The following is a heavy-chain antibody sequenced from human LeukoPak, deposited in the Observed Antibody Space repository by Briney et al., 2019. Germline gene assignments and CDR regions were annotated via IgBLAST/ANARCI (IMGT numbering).Heavy chain of an antibody. CDR3: ARDPSRGLYYFDH. CDR1: GYTFTSYY. CDR2: INTSGGST. J-gene: IGHJ4*02. D-gene: IGHD3/OR15-3a*01. Sequence: GASVKVSCKASGYTFTSYYMHWVRQAPGQGLEWMGIINTSGGSTTYAQKFQGRVSMTRDTSTSTVYLEVSSLRSEDTAVYYCARDPSRGLYYFDHWGQGTLVTVSS. V-gene: IGHV1-46*01.